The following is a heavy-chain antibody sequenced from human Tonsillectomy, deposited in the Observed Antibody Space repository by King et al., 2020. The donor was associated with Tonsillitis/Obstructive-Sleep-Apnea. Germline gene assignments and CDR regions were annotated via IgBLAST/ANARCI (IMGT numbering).Heavy chain of an antibody. Sequence: VQLVESGGGLVQPGGSLRLSCAASGFTFSSYEMNWVRQAPGKGLEWVSYISSSGSTIYYADSVKGRFTISRDNAKNSLYLQMNSLRAEDTAVYYCARDAYYYDSSVPTPHWFDPWGQGTLVTVSS. CDR1: GFTFSSYE. CDR3: ARDAYYYDSSVPTPHWFDP. D-gene: IGHD3-22*01. J-gene: IGHJ5*02. V-gene: IGHV3-48*03. CDR2: ISSSGSTI.